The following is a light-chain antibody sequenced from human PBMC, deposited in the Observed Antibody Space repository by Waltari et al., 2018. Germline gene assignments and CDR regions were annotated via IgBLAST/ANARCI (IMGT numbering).Light chain of an antibody. J-gene: IGLJ2*01. CDR3: QSYDNSLTVL. CDR2: GNT. V-gene: IGLV1-40*01. CDR1: SSNLGAGYA. Sequence: QSVLTQPPSVSGAPGQRVTSSCPGSSSNLGAGYAVPWYQQLPGRAPKLLIYGNTNRPSGVPDRFSGSKSGTSASLAITGLQAEDEADYYCQSYDNSLTVLFGGGTKLTVL.